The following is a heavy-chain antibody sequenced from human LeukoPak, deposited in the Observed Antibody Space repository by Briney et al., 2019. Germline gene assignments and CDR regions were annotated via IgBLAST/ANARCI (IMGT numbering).Heavy chain of an antibody. CDR2: ILPIFGTA. CDR1: GGTFISYA. Sequence: SVKVSCKASGGTFISYAISWVRPAPGQGLDWMGGILPIFGTANYAQKFQGRVTISADESTSTAYMELSSLRSEDTAVYYCARSTMVRGSYYYGMDVWGKGTTVTVSS. CDR3: ARSTMVRGSYYYGMDV. J-gene: IGHJ6*04. V-gene: IGHV1-69*01. D-gene: IGHD3-10*01.